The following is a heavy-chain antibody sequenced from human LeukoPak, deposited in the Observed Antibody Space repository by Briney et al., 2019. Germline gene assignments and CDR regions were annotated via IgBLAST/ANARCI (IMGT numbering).Heavy chain of an antibody. Sequence: GGSLRLSCAASGFTFSSYGMHWVRQAPGKGLEWVAVIWYDGSNRYYADSVKGRFTISRDNSKNTLYLQMNSLRAEDTAVYYCARDRGSYWDGGNDYWGQGTLVAVSS. CDR2: IWYDGSNR. D-gene: IGHD1-26*01. J-gene: IGHJ4*02. CDR1: GFTFSSYG. V-gene: IGHV3-33*01. CDR3: ARDRGSYWDGGNDY.